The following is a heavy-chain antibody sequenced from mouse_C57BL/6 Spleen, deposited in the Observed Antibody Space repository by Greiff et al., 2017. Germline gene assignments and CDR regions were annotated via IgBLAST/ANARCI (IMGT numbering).Heavy chain of an antibody. J-gene: IGHJ3*01. CDR3: ARHGDGGWFAY. CDR2: INSDGGST. CDR1: EYEFPSHD. D-gene: IGHD3-3*01. Sequence: EVQLVESGGGLVQPGESLKLSCESNEYEFPSHDMSWVRKTPEQRLELVAAINSDGGSTYYPDTMERRFTLSRDNTSTTLYLQMSSLRSEDTAVYYCARHGDGGWFAYWGQGTLVTVSA. V-gene: IGHV5-2*01.